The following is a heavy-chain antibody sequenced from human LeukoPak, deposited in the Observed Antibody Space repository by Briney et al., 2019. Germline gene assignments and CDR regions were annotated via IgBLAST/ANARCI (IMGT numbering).Heavy chain of an antibody. Sequence: GGSLRLSCAASEFTFSSYEMNWVRLAPGKGLEWVSYISSSGTTIYYADSVKGRFTISRDNAKNSLYLQMNSLRAEDSAVYYCARDLVLSGFDYWGQGTLVTVSS. CDR3: ARDLVLSGFDY. J-gene: IGHJ4*02. D-gene: IGHD2-8*01. CDR2: ISSSGTTI. CDR1: EFTFSSYE. V-gene: IGHV3-48*03.